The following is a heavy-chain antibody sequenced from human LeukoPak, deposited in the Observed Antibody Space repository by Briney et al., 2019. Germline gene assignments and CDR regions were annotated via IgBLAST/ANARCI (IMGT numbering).Heavy chain of an antibody. CDR3: ARGGSGSYYYYFYYMDV. D-gene: IGHD3-10*01. V-gene: IGHV3-30*01. Sequence: GRSLRLSCAASGFTFSSHAIHWVRQAPGKGLEGVSIISYDGSNRNYADSVKGRFTVPRDNSKNTLYLQINSLSTEDTAVYYCARGGSGSYYYYFYYMDVWGKETTVTVSS. CDR1: GFTFSSHA. J-gene: IGHJ6*03. CDR2: ISYDGSNR.